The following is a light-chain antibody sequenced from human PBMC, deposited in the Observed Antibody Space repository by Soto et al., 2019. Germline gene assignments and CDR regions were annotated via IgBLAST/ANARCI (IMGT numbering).Light chain of an antibody. J-gene: IGLJ1*01. Sequence: QSALTQPASVSGSLGQSITISCTGTSSTVGGFNVVSWYQQHPGKAPKVIIYEGIKRPSGVSNRFSGSNSGSTASLTISGLQAEDEADYYCCSYVGATTYVFGTGTKLTVL. V-gene: IGLV2-23*01. CDR2: EGI. CDR1: SSTVGGFNV. CDR3: CSYVGATTYV.